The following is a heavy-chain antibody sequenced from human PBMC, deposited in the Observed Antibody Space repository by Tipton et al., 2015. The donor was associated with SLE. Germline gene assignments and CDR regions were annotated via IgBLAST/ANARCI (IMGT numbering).Heavy chain of an antibody. J-gene: IGHJ4*02. D-gene: IGHD5-18*01. Sequence: SLRLSCAASGFIFSTYAMHWVRQAPGKGLEWVAVIWYDGSNKYCADSVKGRFTISRDNSKNTLYLQMNSLRAEDTAVYYCARGAGYSYGNELYCFDYWGQGTLVTVSS. CDR3: ARGAGYSYGNELYCFDY. CDR2: IWYDGSNK. V-gene: IGHV3-33*01. CDR1: GFIFSTYA.